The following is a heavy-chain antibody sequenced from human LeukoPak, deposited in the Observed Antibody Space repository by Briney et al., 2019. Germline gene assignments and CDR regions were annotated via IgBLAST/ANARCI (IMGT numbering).Heavy chain of an antibody. CDR2: INPNSGGT. V-gene: IGHV1-2*02. Sequence: ASVKVSCKTSGYTFTGYYMHWVRQAPGQGLEWMGWINPNSGGTNYAQKFQGRVTMTRDTSISTAYMELSRLRSDDTAVYYCARDGARDSSGSNWFDPWGQGTLVTVSS. J-gene: IGHJ5*02. D-gene: IGHD3-22*01. CDR3: ARDGARDSSGSNWFDP. CDR1: GYTFTGYY.